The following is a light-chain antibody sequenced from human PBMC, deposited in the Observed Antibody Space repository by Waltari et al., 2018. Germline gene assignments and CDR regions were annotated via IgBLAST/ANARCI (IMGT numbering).Light chain of an antibody. CDR1: RSNVGVYNF. V-gene: IGLV2-8*01. CDR3: TSYAGKNILV. CDR2: EVN. J-gene: IGLJ3*02. Sequence: QSVLTQPPSASGSLGPSVTISCTADRSNVGVYNFVPWYQQHPGQAPKLIIYEVNKRPSGVPDRFSGSKSGNTASLTVSGLLAEDEADYYCTSYAGKNILVFGGGTNLTVL.